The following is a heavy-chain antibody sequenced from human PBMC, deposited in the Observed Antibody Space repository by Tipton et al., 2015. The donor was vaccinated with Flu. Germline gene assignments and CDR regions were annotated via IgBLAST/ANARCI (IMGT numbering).Heavy chain of an antibody. Sequence: TLSLTCAVSGGSISSSNWWSWVRQPPGKGLEWIGEIYHSGSTNYNPSLKSRVTISVDKSKNQFSLKLSSVTAADTAVYYCARTPSGSSSWYVYEWSTFDAFDIWGQGTMVTVSS. J-gene: IGHJ3*02. CDR2: IYHSGST. CDR3: ARTPSGSSSWYVYEWSTFDAFDI. V-gene: IGHV4-4*02. CDR1: GGSISSSNW. D-gene: IGHD6-13*01.